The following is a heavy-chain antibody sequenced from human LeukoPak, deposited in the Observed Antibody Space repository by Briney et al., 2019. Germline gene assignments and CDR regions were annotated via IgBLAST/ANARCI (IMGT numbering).Heavy chain of an antibody. D-gene: IGHD2-2*01. CDR3: ARERDCSSTSCYDP. J-gene: IGHJ5*02. CDR2: IIPIFGTA. V-gene: IGHV1-69*05. CDR1: GGTFSSYA. Sequence: GASVKVSCKASGGTFSSYAISLVRQAPGQGLEWMGRIIPIFGTANYAQKFQGRVTITTDESTSTAYMELSSLRSEDTAVYYCARERDCSSTSCYDPWGQGTLVTVSS.